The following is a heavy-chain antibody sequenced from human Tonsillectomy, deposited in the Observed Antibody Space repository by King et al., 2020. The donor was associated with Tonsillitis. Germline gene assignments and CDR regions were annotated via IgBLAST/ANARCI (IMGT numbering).Heavy chain of an antibody. Sequence: VQLVESGAEVKKPGASVKVSCKASGYTFIDYYMHWVRQAPGQGLEWMGWINPAIGGTNYAQKFQGRVTMTRDTATSTAYLELSRLTSDDTAIYYCARKDYSTSLDSWGQGTLVTVSS. D-gene: IGHD2-21*01. CDR2: INPAIGGT. CDR3: ARKDYSTSLDS. V-gene: IGHV1-2*02. CDR1: GYTFIDYY. J-gene: IGHJ5*01.